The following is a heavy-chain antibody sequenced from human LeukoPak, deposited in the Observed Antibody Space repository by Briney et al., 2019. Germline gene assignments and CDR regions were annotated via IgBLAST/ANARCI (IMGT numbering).Heavy chain of an antibody. Sequence: ASVKVSCKASGGTFSSYAISWVRQAPGQRLEWMGWINAGNGNTKYSQKFQGRVTITRDTSASTAYMELSSLRSEDTAVYYCARVGTVVVGGYWGQGTLVTVSS. CDR2: INAGNGNT. J-gene: IGHJ4*02. CDR1: GGTFSSYA. V-gene: IGHV1-3*01. D-gene: IGHD3-22*01. CDR3: ARVGTVVVGGY.